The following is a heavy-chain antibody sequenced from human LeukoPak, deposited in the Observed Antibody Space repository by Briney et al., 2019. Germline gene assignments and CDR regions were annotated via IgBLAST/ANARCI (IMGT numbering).Heavy chain of an antibody. CDR3: AKDPCSSTSCYAYNFYYYGMDV. Sequence: EGSLRLSCAASGFTFSTYGMHWVRQAPGKGLEWVAVISYDGSNKYYADSVKGRFTISRDNSKNTLYLQMNSLRAEDTALYYCAKDPCSSTSCYAYNFYYYGMDVWGQGTTVTVSS. J-gene: IGHJ6*02. V-gene: IGHV3-30*18. CDR2: ISYDGSNK. D-gene: IGHD2-2*01. CDR1: GFTFSTYG.